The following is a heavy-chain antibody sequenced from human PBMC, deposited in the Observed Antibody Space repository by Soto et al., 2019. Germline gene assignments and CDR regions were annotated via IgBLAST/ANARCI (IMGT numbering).Heavy chain of an antibody. V-gene: IGHV3-30-3*01. J-gene: IGHJ4*02. Sequence: QVQLVESGGGVVQPGRSLRLSCAASGFTFSSYAMHWVRQAPGKGLEWVAVISYDGSNKYYADSVKGRFTISRDNSKNMRYLQMNSLRAEDTAVYYCARTGWDNDIDYWGQGTLVTVSS. CDR1: GFTFSSYA. CDR3: ARTGWDNDIDY. D-gene: IGHD1-26*01. CDR2: ISYDGSNK.